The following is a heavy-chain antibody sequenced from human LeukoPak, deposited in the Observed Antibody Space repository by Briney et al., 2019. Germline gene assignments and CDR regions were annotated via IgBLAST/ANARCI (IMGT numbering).Heavy chain of an antibody. CDR3: ARTGYLVTEFLHYYYMDV. Sequence: GGSLRLSCAASGFTFSSYSMNWVRQAPGKGLEWVSYISSSSSTIYYADSVKGRFTISRDNAKNSLYLQMNSLRAEDTAVYYCARTGYLVTEFLHYYYMDVWGKGTTVTVSS. CDR2: ISSSSSTI. CDR1: GFTFSSYS. D-gene: IGHD2-21*02. V-gene: IGHV3-48*04. J-gene: IGHJ6*03.